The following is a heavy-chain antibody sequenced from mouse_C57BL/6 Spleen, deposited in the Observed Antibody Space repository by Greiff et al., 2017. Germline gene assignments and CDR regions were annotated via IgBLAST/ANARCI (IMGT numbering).Heavy chain of an antibody. D-gene: IGHD1-1*01. V-gene: IGHV1-22*01. J-gene: IGHJ2*01. CDR3: ASDTTVPLDY. CDR2: INPNNGGT. Sequence: VHVKQSGPELVKPGASVKMSCKASGYTFTDYNMHWVKQSHGKSLEWIGYINPNNGGTSYNQKFKGKATLTVNKSSSTAYMELRSLTSEDSAVYYCASDTTVPLDYWGQGTTLTVSS. CDR1: GYTFTDYN.